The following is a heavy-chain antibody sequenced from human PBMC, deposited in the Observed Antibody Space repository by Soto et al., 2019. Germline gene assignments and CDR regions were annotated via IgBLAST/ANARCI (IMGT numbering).Heavy chain of an antibody. Sequence: QVQLVESGGGVVQPGKSLRLSCAASGFTFSTYGIHWVRQAPGKGLEWVALISYDGGSKYYGDSVKGRFIISRDNSHNPVSLLMNSLRADDTAVYFCAKEQLAMTVVVADYFDSWGQGTLVTVSS. V-gene: IGHV3-30*18. D-gene: IGHD3-22*01. CDR2: ISYDGGSK. CDR3: AKEQLAMTVVVADYFDS. J-gene: IGHJ4*02. CDR1: GFTFSTYG.